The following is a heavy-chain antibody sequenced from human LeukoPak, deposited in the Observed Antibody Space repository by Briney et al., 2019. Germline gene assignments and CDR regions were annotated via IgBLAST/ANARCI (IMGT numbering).Heavy chain of an antibody. D-gene: IGHD3-22*01. V-gene: IGHV3-48*04. CDR2: ISSSGSSI. Sequence: TGGSLRLSCATSGFTFSNFWMNWVRQAPGKGLEWVSYISSSGSSIYYADSVKGRFTISRDNAKKSLYLQMHSLRAEDTAVYYCARDSHKFDSSGYYPDAFDIWGQGTMVTVSS. CDR1: GFTFSNFW. CDR3: ARDSHKFDSSGYYPDAFDI. J-gene: IGHJ3*02.